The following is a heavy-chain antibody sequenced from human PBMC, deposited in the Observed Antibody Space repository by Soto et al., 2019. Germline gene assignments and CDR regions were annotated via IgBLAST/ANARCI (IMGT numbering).Heavy chain of an antibody. CDR3: ADGGEWSFNFVY. V-gene: IGHV3-23*01. J-gene: IGHJ4*02. Sequence: GSLRLSCAASGFTFSTYAMSWVRQAPGKGLEWVSGFSVSGDNTYYADSVKGRFTISRDNSKNTLYLQMNNLRAEDTAVYYCADGGEWSFNFVYWGQGTQVTVSS. CDR1: GFTFSTYA. CDR2: FSVSGDNT. D-gene: IGHD3-3*01.